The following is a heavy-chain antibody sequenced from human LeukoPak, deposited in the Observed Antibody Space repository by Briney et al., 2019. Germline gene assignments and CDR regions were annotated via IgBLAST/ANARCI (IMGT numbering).Heavy chain of an antibody. CDR2: ISYDGSNK. CDR3: AKEAVLGFYYYDSSGHFDY. CDR1: GFTFSSYE. Sequence: PGGSLRLSCAASGFTFSSYEMHWVCQAPGKGLEWVAVISYDGSNKYYADSVKGRFTISRDNSKNTLYLQMNSLRAEDTAVYYCAKEAVLGFYYYDSSGHFDYWGQGTLVTVSS. V-gene: IGHV3-30*18. D-gene: IGHD3-22*01. J-gene: IGHJ4*02.